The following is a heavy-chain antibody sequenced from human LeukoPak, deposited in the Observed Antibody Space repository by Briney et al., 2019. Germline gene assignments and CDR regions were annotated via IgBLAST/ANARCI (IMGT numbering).Heavy chain of an antibody. CDR1: GYTLTSYD. CDR3: ARVGGGYYKLSYYMDV. Sequence: ASMKVSCKVAGYTLTSYDINWVRQANGQGLERMGWMNPKRGNTGYAQKFQGRVTMTRNTSISTAYMELSSLRSEDTAVYYCARVGGGYYKLSYYMDVWGKGTTVTVSS. V-gene: IGHV1-8*01. D-gene: IGHD1-26*01. CDR2: MNPKRGNT. J-gene: IGHJ6*03.